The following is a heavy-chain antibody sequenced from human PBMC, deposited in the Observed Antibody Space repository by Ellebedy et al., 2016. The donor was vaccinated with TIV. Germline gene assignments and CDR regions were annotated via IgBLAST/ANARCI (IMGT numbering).Heavy chain of an antibody. CDR1: GGSFSGYY. J-gene: IGHJ3*02. Sequence: MPSETLSLTCAVYGGSFSGYYWSWIRQPPGKGLEWIGEINHSGSTNYNPSLKSRVTISVDTSKNQFSLKLSSVTAADTAVYYCARDLREQWPVFDAFDIWGQGTMVTVSS. D-gene: IGHD6-19*01. V-gene: IGHV4-34*01. CDR3: ARDLREQWPVFDAFDI. CDR2: INHSGST.